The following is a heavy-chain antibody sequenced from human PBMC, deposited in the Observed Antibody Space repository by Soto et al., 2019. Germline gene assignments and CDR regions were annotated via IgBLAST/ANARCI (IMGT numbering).Heavy chain of an antibody. CDR2: ISGSGSNP. CDR3: SKTASMTIRDGFDH. Sequence: EVQVLASGGGLVQPGGSLRLSCAASGFTFSSYAMSWVRQAPGQGLEWVSAISGSGSNPYYADSVKGRFTISRDNSKNTLYLQRNSLRAEDTALYYCSKTASMTIRDGFDHWGQGTLVTVSS. D-gene: IGHD4-17*01. CDR1: GFTFSSYA. V-gene: IGHV3-23*01. J-gene: IGHJ4*02.